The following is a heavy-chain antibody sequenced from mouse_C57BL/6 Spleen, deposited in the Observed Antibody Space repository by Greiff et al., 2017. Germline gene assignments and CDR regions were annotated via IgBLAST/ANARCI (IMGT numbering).Heavy chain of an antibody. Sequence: EVKLVESGGGLVKPGGSLKLSCAASGFTFSDYGMHWVRQAPEKGLEWVAYISSGSSTIYYADTVKGRFTISRDNAKNTLFLQMTSLRSEDTAMYYCARAYDGYYVVDAMDYWGQGTSVTVSS. D-gene: IGHD2-3*01. CDR2: ISSGSSTI. V-gene: IGHV5-17*01. CDR3: ARAYDGYYVVDAMDY. CDR1: GFTFSDYG. J-gene: IGHJ4*01.